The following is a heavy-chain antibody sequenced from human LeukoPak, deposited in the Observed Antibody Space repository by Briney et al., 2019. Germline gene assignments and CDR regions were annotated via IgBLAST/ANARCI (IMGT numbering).Heavy chain of an antibody. CDR1: GFTFSSYG. V-gene: IGHV3-23*01. Sequence: GGSLRLSCADSGFTFSSYGMSWVRQAPGKGLEWVSAISGSGGSTYYADSVKGRFTISRDNSKNTLYLQMNSLRAEDTAVYYCAKAGGRAAGPRTTSHFDYWGQGTLVTVSS. CDR3: AKAGGRAAGPRTTSHFDY. D-gene: IGHD6-13*01. J-gene: IGHJ4*02. CDR2: ISGSGGST.